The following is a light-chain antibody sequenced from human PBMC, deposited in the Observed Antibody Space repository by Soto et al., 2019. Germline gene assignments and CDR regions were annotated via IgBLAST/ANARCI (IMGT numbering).Light chain of an antibody. CDR3: QQYYALPFT. CDR2: WAS. J-gene: IGKJ3*01. Sequence: DIVMTQSPDSLAVSLGERATINCKSSQSLLYSSDNKNYLAWYQQRPGQSPKLLIYWASTRESVVPDRFSGSGSGTDFTLTVSSLQAEDVAGDYCQQYYALPFTFGPGTKV. CDR1: QSLLYSSDNKNY. V-gene: IGKV4-1*01.